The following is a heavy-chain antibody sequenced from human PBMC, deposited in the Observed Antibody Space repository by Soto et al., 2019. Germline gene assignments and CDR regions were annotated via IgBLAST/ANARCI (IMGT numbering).Heavy chain of an antibody. CDR3: GRGSKYGEYGVDY. V-gene: IGHV3-7*03. CDR1: GFIFSGFW. J-gene: IGHJ4*02. Sequence: GGSLRLSCTASGFIFSGFWMSWVRQAPGKGLEWVANIKPDGSEKYYVDSVRGRFTVSRDNAKSSLYVQMNSLRVEDTAVYYCGRGSKYGEYGVDYWGQGTLVTVSS. D-gene: IGHD4-17*01. CDR2: IKPDGSEK.